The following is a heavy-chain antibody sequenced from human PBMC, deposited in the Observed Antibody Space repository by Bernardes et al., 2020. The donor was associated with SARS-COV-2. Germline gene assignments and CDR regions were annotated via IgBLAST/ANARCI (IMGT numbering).Heavy chain of an antibody. CDR3: SRDYYGSGRYVSSYYYFDL. CDR2: IYYSGST. D-gene: IGHD3-10*01. Sequence: SETLSLTCTVSGGSISSYYWSWIRQPPGKGLEWIGNIYYSGSTHYNPSLKRRVTISVDTTKNQFSLKLSSVPAADTAVYYCSRDYYGSGRYVSSYYYFDLWGRGTMVTVSS. CDR1: GGSISSYY. V-gene: IGHV4-59*01. J-gene: IGHJ2*01.